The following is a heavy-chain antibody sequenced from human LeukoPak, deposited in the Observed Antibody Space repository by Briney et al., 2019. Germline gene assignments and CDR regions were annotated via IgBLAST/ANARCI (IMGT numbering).Heavy chain of an antibody. CDR2: ISSDGSNT. V-gene: IGHV3-74*01. Sequence: PGGSLRLSCAASGFTFSSYAMSWVRQAPGKGLEWVSRISSDGSNTNYADSVKGRLTISRDNAKNTLYLQMNSLRAEDTAVYYCIRVPYWGQGALVTVSS. CDR1: GFTFSSYA. CDR3: IRVPY. J-gene: IGHJ4*02.